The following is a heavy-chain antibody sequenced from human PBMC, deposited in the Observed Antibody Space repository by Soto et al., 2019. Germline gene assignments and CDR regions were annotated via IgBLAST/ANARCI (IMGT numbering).Heavy chain of an antibody. V-gene: IGHV1-69*14. CDR2: VIPASDTE. CDR3: ATAVTAGTSYNYGLDV. Sequence: QVHLVQSGAEVKKPGSSVNISCKASGGTFGTYGLNWVRQFPGQGLEWMGGVIPASDTENYAQKFQGRVTISADKSTNIAHMQMDSLTSDDTAVYYCATAVTAGTSYNYGLDVWGQGTTVTVS. J-gene: IGHJ6*02. CDR1: GGTFGTYG. D-gene: IGHD2-21*02.